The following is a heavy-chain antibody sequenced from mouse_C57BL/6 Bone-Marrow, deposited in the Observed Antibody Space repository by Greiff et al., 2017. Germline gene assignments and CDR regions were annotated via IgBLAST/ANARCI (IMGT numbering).Heavy chain of an antibody. CDR1: GFTFSSYA. J-gene: IGHJ1*03. CDR2: ISDGGSYT. Sequence: VQLVESGGGLVKPGGSLKLSCAASGFTFSSYAMSWVRQTPEKRLEWVATISDGGSYTYYPDNVKGRFTISRDNAKNNLYLQMSHLKSEDTAMYYCARVWYFDVWGTGTTVTVSS. V-gene: IGHV5-4*01. CDR3: ARVWYFDV.